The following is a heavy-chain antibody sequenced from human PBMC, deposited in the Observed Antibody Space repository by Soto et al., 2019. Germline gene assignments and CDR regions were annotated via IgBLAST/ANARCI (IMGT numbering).Heavy chain of an antibody. CDR1: GLTFRNYA. CDR3: AKDLRGPEAGTWYFDL. CDR2: ITATGDRA. D-gene: IGHD6-13*01. J-gene: IGHJ2*01. V-gene: IGHV3-23*01. Sequence: EVHLLESGGGLVQPGGSLRLSCAASGLTFRNYAMGWVRPAPGKGLEWVSAITATGDRAQYIDSVRGRFTIARDNSQNAVYMQMNSLRAEDTAVYYCAKDLRGPEAGTWYFDLWGRGSLVTVSS.